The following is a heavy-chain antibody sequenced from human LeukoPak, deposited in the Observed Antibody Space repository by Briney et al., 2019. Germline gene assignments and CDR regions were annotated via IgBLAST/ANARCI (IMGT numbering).Heavy chain of an antibody. Sequence: SETLSLTCTVSGGPISGGDYYWCCIRQPPGKGLGWKGYSYYSGTTYYNPSLKSRVTISVDTSKNQLSLKLTSVTAADTAMYYCITSTVMNEYCLDYWAQGTLVTVSS. CDR3: ITSTVMNEYCLDY. V-gene: IGHV4-30-4*01. J-gene: IGHJ4*02. CDR2: SYYSGTT. CDR1: GGPISGGDYY. D-gene: IGHD4-17*01.